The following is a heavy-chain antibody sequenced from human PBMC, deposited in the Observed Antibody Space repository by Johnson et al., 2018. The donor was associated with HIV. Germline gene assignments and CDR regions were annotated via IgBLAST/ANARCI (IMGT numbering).Heavy chain of an antibody. CDR1: GFTFSSYG. D-gene: IGHD3-3*01. CDR2: IRYDGSNK. J-gene: IGHJ3*02. CDR3: AKEMYYNFWSVQDAFDI. Sequence: QVQLVESGGGVVQPGGSLRLSCAASGFTFSSYGMHWVRQAPGKGLEWVAFIRYDGSNKYYADSVKGRFTISRDNSKNTLYLQMNSLRAEDTAVYYCAKEMYYNFWSVQDAFDIWGQGTMV. V-gene: IGHV3-30*02.